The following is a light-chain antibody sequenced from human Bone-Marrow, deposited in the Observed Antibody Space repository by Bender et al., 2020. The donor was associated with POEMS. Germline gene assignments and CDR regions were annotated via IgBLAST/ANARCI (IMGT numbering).Light chain of an antibody. CDR2: SSH. Sequence: QSVLTQPPSASGTPGQRVTISCSGGSSNIGAHAVNWYQHLPGTAPKLLIYSSHRRPSEVPDRFSGSRSGTSASLAISGLQSEDEADYYCAVWDDGLNGWVFGGVTKLTVL. V-gene: IGLV1-44*01. CDR1: SSNIGAHA. J-gene: IGLJ3*02. CDR3: AVWDDGLNGWV.